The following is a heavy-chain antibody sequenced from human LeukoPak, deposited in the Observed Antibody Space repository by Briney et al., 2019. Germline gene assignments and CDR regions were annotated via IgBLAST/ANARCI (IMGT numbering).Heavy chain of an antibody. CDR3: AKDPRHSSGWPYFDY. J-gene: IGHJ4*02. Sequence: GGSLRLSCAASGFTFSSYAMSWVRQAPGKGLEWVSDISGSGGSTYYADSVKGRFTISRDNSKNTLYLQMNSLRAEDTAVYYCAKDPRHSSGWPYFDYWGQGTLVTVSS. CDR1: GFTFSSYA. CDR2: ISGSGGST. D-gene: IGHD6-19*01. V-gene: IGHV3-23*01.